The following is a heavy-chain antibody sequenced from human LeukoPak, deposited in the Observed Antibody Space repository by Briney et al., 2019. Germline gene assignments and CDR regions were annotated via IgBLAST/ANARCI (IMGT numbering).Heavy chain of an antibody. V-gene: IGHV1-69*01. D-gene: IGHD3-3*01. J-gene: IGHJ3*02. CDR2: IIPTFGTA. Sequence: SVKVSCKASGGTFSSYAISWVRQAPGQGLEWMGGIIPTFGTANYAQKFQGRVTITADESTSTAYMELSSLRSEDTAVYYCARVGFITIFGVAPDAFDIWGQGTMVTVSS. CDR3: ARVGFITIFGVAPDAFDI. CDR1: GGTFSSYA.